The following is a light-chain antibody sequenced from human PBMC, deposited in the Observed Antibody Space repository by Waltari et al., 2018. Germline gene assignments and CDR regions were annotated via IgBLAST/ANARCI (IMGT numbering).Light chain of an antibody. CDR2: RNN. Sequence: QSVLTQPPSASGTPGQRVTISCSGSSSNIGSHYVYWYQQLPGTAPKLLIYRNNQRPSGVPDRFSGSKSGTSASLAISGLRSEDEADYYCAAWDDSLSAHWVFGGGTKLTVL. V-gene: IGLV1-47*01. CDR1: SSNIGSHY. J-gene: IGLJ3*02. CDR3: AAWDDSLSAHWV.